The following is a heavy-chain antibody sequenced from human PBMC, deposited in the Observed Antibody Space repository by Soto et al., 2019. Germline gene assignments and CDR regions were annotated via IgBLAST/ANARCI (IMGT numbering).Heavy chain of an antibody. CDR3: ARVPDR. CDR2: IYHSGST. J-gene: IGHJ5*02. Sequence: QLPLQESGSGLVTPSQTLSLTCAVSGGSISSGGYSWSWIRQPPGKGLEWIGYIYHSGSTYYNPSLKSRVTISVDRSKNQFSLKLSSVTAADTAVYYCARVPDRWGQGTLGTVSS. D-gene: IGHD2-2*01. V-gene: IGHV4-30-2*01. CDR1: GGSISSGGYS.